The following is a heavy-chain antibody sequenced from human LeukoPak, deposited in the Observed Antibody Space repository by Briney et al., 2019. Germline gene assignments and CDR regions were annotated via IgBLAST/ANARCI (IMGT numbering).Heavy chain of an antibody. Sequence: GGSLRLSCEGSGFTFSHYAMHWVRQAPGKGLEWVAVISSDGSNKYYADSVKGRFTISRDNSKNTLYLQTNSLRAEDTAVYYCARGGSSSSYYYYYGVDVWGQGTTVTVSS. D-gene: IGHD6-6*01. V-gene: IGHV3-30-3*01. CDR2: ISSDGSNK. CDR3: ARGGSSSSYYYYYGVDV. J-gene: IGHJ6*02. CDR1: GFTFSHYA.